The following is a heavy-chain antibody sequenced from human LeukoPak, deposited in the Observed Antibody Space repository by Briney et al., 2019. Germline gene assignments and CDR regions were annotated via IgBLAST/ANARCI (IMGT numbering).Heavy chain of an antibody. Sequence: GASVKVSCKASGYTFTGYYMHWVRQAPGQGHEWVGWINPNSGGTNYAQKFQGRVTMTWDTSISTAYMELSRLRSDDTAIYYCARGRFYTSGSYYNRLDYWGQGTLVTVSS. CDR3: ARGRFYTSGSYYNRLDY. V-gene: IGHV1-2*02. D-gene: IGHD3-10*01. J-gene: IGHJ4*02. CDR1: GYTFTGYY. CDR2: INPNSGGT.